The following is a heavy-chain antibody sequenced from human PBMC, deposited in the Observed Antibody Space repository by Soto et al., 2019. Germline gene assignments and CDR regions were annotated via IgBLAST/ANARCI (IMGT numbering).Heavy chain of an antibody. CDR1: GGSISSSNW. V-gene: IGHV4-4*02. J-gene: IGHJ4*02. D-gene: IGHD3-22*01. Sequence: SETLSLTCAVSGGSISSSNWWSWVRQPTGKGLEWIGEIYHSGSTNYNPSLKSRVTISVDKSKNQFSLKLSSVTAADTAVYYCARDDGYYYDSSGSYGYWGQGTLVTV. CDR3: ARDDGYYYDSSGSYGY. CDR2: IYHSGST.